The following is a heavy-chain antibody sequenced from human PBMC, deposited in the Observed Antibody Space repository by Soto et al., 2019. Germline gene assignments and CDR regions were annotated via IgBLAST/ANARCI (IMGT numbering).Heavy chain of an antibody. D-gene: IGHD6-19*01. CDR1: GFTFSSYA. CDR3: AKEKAVAGPVDY. J-gene: IGHJ4*02. V-gene: IGHV3-23*01. Sequence: EVQLLESGGGLVQPGGSLRLSCTASGFTFSSYAMSWVRQAPGKGLEWVSGISGSGDSTYYADSVKGRFTISRDNSKNTLYLQMNSLRAEDTAVYYCAKEKAVAGPVDYWGQGTLVTVSS. CDR2: ISGSGDST.